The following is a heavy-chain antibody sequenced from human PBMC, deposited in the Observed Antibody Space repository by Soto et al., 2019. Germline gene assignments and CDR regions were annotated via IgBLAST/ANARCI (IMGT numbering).Heavy chain of an antibody. Sequence: SVKVSCKASGGTFSSYVISWVRQAPGQGLEWMGGIIPIFGTANYAQKFQGRVTITADESTSTAYMELSSLRSEDTAVYYCARRLDAADDYYDSSGYSWFDPWGQGTLVTVSS. D-gene: IGHD3-22*01. CDR1: GGTFSSYV. CDR3: ARRLDAADDYYDSSGYSWFDP. V-gene: IGHV1-69*13. CDR2: IIPIFGTA. J-gene: IGHJ5*02.